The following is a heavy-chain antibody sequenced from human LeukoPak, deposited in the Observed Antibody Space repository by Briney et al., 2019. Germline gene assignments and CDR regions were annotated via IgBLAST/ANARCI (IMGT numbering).Heavy chain of an antibody. J-gene: IGHJ4*02. D-gene: IGHD6-13*01. Sequence: PGGSLRLSCAASGFIFSDYVMNWVRQAPGKGLEWVAFISNDAGHTYYADSMKGRFTISRDNSKNTPYLQMNSLRAEDTAVYYCAKDGGPGIAASEVTYWGQGILVTVSS. CDR1: GFIFSDYV. CDR2: ISNDAGHT. CDR3: AKDGGPGIAASEVTY. V-gene: IGHV3-30*02.